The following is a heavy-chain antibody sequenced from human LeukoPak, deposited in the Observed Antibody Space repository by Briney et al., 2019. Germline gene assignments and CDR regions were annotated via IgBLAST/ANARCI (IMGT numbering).Heavy chain of an antibody. Sequence: SGGSLRLSCAASGFTVSSNYMSWVRQAPGKGLEWVSVIYSGGIYNDGTTNYGGSVKGRFTISRDNSKNTLYLQMNSLRAEDTAVYYCARRELLGYSYGLRTFNIWGQETTVTVSS. V-gene: IGHV3-66*04. CDR3: ARRELLGYSYGLRTFNI. CDR1: GFTVSSNY. CDR2: IYSGGIYNDGTT. J-gene: IGHJ3*02. D-gene: IGHD5-18*01.